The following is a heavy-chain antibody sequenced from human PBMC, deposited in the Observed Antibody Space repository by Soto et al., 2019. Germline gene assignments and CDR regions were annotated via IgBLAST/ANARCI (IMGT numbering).Heavy chain of an antibody. Sequence: SETLSLTCTVSGGSISSYYWSWIRQPPGKGLEWIGYIYYSGSTNYNPSLKSRVTISVDTSKNQLSLKLSSVTAADTAVYYCARIPRDPDAFDIWGQGTMVTVSS. CDR3: ARIPRDPDAFDI. V-gene: IGHV4-59*01. J-gene: IGHJ3*02. CDR2: IYYSGST. CDR1: GGSISSYY.